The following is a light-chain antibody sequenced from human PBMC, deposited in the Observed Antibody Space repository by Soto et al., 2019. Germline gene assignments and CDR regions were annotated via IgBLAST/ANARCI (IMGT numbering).Light chain of an antibody. Sequence: EIVLTQSPGTLSLSPGERATLSCRASQTVGGDYLAWYQQKPGQPPRLLIDDASRRATGIPDRFSGDGSGTDFTLTISRLEPGDFAVYYCQQCATAPLTFGGGTTVEI. J-gene: IGKJ4*01. CDR2: DAS. V-gene: IGKV3-20*01. CDR3: QQCATAPLT. CDR1: QTVGGDY.